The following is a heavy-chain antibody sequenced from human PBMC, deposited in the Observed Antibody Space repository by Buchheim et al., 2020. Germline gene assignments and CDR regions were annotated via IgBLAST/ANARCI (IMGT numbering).Heavy chain of an antibody. CDR1: GFTFSSYT. D-gene: IGHD3-10*01. V-gene: IGHV3-23*01. CDR2: ISGSGGST. CDR3: AKDSANYFFYYMDV. J-gene: IGHJ6*03. Sequence: EVQLLESGGGLVQPGGSLRLSCAASGFTFSSYTMTWVRQAPGKGLEWVSAISGSGGSTYYADAVKGRFTISRDNSKNTLYLQVNSLRAEDTAVYYCAKDSANYFFYYMDVWGKGTT.